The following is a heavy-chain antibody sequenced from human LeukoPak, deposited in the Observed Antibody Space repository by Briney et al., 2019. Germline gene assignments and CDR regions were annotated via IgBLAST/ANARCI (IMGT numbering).Heavy chain of an antibody. Sequence: GGSLRLSCAASGFTFSTYAMSWVRQAPGKGLEWVSAISGSGGSTYYADSVKGRFTISRDNSKNTLYLQMNSLRAEDTAVYYCARDDYYDSSGYYAYWGQGTLVTVSS. V-gene: IGHV3-23*01. J-gene: IGHJ4*02. CDR1: GFTFSTYA. CDR3: ARDDYYDSSGYYAY. CDR2: ISGSGGST. D-gene: IGHD3-22*01.